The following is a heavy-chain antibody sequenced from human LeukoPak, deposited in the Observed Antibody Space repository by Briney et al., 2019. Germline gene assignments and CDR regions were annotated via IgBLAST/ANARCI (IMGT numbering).Heavy chain of an antibody. CDR1: GFTFSSYW. CDR2: INTDETST. V-gene: IGHV3-74*01. CDR3: AKDMTGLRDY. Sequence: GGSLRLSCAASGFTFSSYWFHWVRQAPGKGLVWVSRINTDETSTSYADSVKGRFTIARDNAKNTLYLQMNSLRAEDTAIYYCAKDMTGLRDYWGQGTLVTVPS. J-gene: IGHJ4*02. D-gene: IGHD3-16*01.